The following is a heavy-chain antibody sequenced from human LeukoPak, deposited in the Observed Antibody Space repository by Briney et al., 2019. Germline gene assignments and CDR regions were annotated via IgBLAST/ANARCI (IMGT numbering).Heavy chain of an antibody. CDR1: GGSISSYY. CDR2: IYYSGST. V-gene: IGHV4-59*01. J-gene: IGHJ3*02. Sequence: SETLSLTCTVSGGSISSYYWSWIRQPPGKGLEWIGYIYYSGSTNYNPSLKSRVTILVDTSKNQFSLKLSSVTAADTAVYYCARDSDSSGYLAAFDIWGQGTMVTVSS. CDR3: ARDSDSSGYLAAFDI. D-gene: IGHD3-22*01.